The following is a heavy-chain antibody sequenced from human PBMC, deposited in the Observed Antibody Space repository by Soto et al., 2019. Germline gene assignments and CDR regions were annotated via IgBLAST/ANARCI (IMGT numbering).Heavy chain of an antibody. J-gene: IGHJ3*02. CDR2: INTDGRAT. D-gene: IGHD4-4*01. Sequence: EVQLVESGGGLVQPGGSLRLSCGASGFTFSSHWMHWVRQAPGKGLMWVSRINTDGRATSYADSVKGRFTISRDNAKNTLYLQMNSLRVEDTALYFCAREVYSNYDYERFDIWGQGTMVTVSP. CDR3: AREVYSNYDYERFDI. CDR1: GFTFSSHW. V-gene: IGHV3-74*01.